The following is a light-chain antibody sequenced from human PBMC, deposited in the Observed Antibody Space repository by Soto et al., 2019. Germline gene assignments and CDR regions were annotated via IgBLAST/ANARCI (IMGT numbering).Light chain of an antibody. CDR2: GAS. V-gene: IGKV3-15*01. CDR1: QNVGNS. J-gene: IGKJ1*01. Sequence: EIVMTQSPATLSVSPGERATLSCRASQNVGNSLVWYQQKPGQPPRLLIYGASTRATGIPVRFSGGGSGTKFTLTISSLQSEDFAVFSCLEHKNWPWTFGQGTKVQIK. CDR3: LEHKNWPWT.